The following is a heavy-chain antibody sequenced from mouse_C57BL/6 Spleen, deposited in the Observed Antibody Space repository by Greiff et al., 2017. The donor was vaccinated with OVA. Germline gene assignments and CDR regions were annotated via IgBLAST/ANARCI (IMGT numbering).Heavy chain of an antibody. J-gene: IGHJ2*01. Sequence: QVQLKQPGAELVRPGSSVKLSCKASGYTFTSYWMHWVKQRPIQGLEWIGNIDPSDSETHYNQKFKDKATLTVDKSSSTAYMQLSSLTSEDSAVYYCARGGRGYFDYWGQGTTLTVSS. D-gene: IGHD3-3*01. V-gene: IGHV1-52*01. CDR1: GYTFTSYW. CDR2: IDPSDSET. CDR3: ARGGRGYFDY.